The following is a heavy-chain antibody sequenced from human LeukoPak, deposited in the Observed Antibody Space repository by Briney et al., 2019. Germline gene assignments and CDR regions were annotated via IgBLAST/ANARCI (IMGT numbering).Heavy chain of an antibody. CDR3: ARHLRGYVREFDP. CDR1: GGSISSSSYY. V-gene: IGHV4-39*01. CDR2: IYYSGST. J-gene: IGHJ5*02. Sequence: SETLSLTCTVSGGSISSSSYYWSWIRQPPGKGLEWIGSIYYSGSTYYNPSLKSRVTISVDTSKNQFSLKLSSVTAADTAVYYCARHLRGYVREFDPWGQGTLVTVSS. D-gene: IGHD6-25*01.